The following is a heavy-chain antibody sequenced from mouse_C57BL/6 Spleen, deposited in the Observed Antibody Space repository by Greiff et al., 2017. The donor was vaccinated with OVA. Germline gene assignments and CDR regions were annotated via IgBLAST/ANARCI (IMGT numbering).Heavy chain of an antibody. CDR1: GYTFTSYG. Sequence: QVQLQQSGAELARPGASVKLSCKASGYTFTSYGISWVKQRTGQGLEWIGEIYPRSGNTYYNEKFKGKATLTADKSSSTAYMELRSLTSEDSAVYVCARRNSNYEVWFAYWGQGTLVTVSA. J-gene: IGHJ3*01. V-gene: IGHV1-81*01. CDR2: IYPRSGNT. CDR3: ARRNSNYEVWFAY. D-gene: IGHD2-5*01.